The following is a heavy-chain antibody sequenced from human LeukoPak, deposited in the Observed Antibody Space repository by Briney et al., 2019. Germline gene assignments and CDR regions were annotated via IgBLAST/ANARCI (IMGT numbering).Heavy chain of an antibody. CDR3: VRDETWLQFAY. CDR2: LYSGGST. Sequence: PGGSLRLSCAASGFVVSSNYMSWVRQAPGKGLEWVSALYSGGSTYYADSVRGRFTIPRDNSKNTLYLHMNRLRAEDTAMYYCVRDETWLQFAYWGQGTLVTVSS. CDR1: GFVVSSNY. D-gene: IGHD5-24*01. V-gene: IGHV3-66*01. J-gene: IGHJ4*02.